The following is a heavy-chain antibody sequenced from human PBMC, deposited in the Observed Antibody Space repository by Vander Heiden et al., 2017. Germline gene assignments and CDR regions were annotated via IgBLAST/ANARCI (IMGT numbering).Heavy chain of an antibody. CDR2: IYYSGST. J-gene: IGHJ4*02. V-gene: IGHV4-39*01. CDR3: ASPGYSYGYGIDY. CDR1: GGSISSSSYY. D-gene: IGHD5-18*01. Sequence: QLQLQESGPGLVKPSETLSLPCTVSGGSISSSSYYWGWIRQPPGKGLEWIGSIYYSGSTYYNPSLKSRVTISVDTSKNQFSLKLSSVTAADTAVYYCASPGYSYGYGIDYWGQGTLVTVSS.